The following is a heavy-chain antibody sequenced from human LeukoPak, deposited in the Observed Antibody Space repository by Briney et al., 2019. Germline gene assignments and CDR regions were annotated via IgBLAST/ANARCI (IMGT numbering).Heavy chain of an antibody. D-gene: IGHD3-3*01. V-gene: IGHV3-74*01. CDR1: GFTFSSYW. CDR3: ARVGRITIFGVANTVDY. CDR2: INSDGSST. Sequence: GGSLRLSCAASGFTFSSYWMHWVRQAPEKGLVWVSRINSDGSSTSYADSVKGRFAISRDNAKNTLYLQMNSLRAEDTAVYYCARVGRITIFGVANTVDYWGQGALVTVSS. J-gene: IGHJ4*02.